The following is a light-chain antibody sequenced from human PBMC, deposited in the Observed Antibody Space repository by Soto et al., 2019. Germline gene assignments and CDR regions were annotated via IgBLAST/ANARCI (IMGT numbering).Light chain of an antibody. CDR2: TGS. V-gene: IGKV1-12*01. CDR3: QQANSFPLT. J-gene: IGKJ4*01. Sequence: DIQMTQSPSSVSASVGDRVSITCRASQGISSWLAWYQQKPGRAPKLLIYTGSSLQSGVPSRFSGTGSGTXXXXXXXXXXXEDVATYYCQQANSFPLTFGGGTKVEIK. CDR1: QGISSW.